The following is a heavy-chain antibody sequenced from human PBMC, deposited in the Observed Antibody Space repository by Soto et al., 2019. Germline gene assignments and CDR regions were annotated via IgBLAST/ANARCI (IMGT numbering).Heavy chain of an antibody. V-gene: IGHV1-69*02. CDR1: GGTFSSYT. CDR2: IIPILGIA. CDR3: AQGVRGVQPYYFDY. J-gene: IGHJ4*02. Sequence: QVQLVQSGAEVKKPGSSVKVSCKAYGGTFSSYTISWVRQAPGQGLEWMGRIIPILGIANYAQKFQGRVTITADKSTSTAYMELSSLRSEDTAVYYCAQGVRGVQPYYFDYWGQGTLVTVSS. D-gene: IGHD3-10*01.